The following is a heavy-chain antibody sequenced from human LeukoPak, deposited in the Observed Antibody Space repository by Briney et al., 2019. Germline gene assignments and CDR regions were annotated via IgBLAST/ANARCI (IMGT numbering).Heavy chain of an antibody. J-gene: IGHJ5*02. CDR1: GFTFSDYY. V-gene: IGHV3-11*01. Sequence: GASLTLSCAASGFTFSDYYMSWIRQAPGKGLEWVSYISSSGSTIYYADSVKGRFTISRDNAKNSLYLQMNSLRAEDTAVYYCARVGREYDFWSGYRAANWFDPWGQGTLVTVSS. CDR2: ISSSGSTI. D-gene: IGHD3-3*01. CDR3: ARVGREYDFWSGYRAANWFDP.